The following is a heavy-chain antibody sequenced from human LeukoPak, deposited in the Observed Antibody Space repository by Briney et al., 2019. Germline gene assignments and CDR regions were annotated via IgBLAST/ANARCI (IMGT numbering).Heavy chain of an antibody. V-gene: IGHV4-59*08. CDR3: ARWSGWNDPYYFDY. D-gene: IGHD1-1*01. CDR1: GGSISTYY. Sequence: SETLSLTCTVPGGSISTYYWSWIRQPLGKGLEWIGYIYYSGSTNYNPSLKSRVTISVDTSKNQYSLKLSSVTAADTAVYYCARWSGWNDPYYFDYWGQGTLVTVSS. J-gene: IGHJ4*02. CDR2: IYYSGST.